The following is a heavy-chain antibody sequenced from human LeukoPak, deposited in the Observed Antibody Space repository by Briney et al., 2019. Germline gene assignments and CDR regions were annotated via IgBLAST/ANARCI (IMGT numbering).Heavy chain of an antibody. V-gene: IGHV4-39*07. CDR2: IYYSGST. CDR1: GGSISSSSYY. CDR3: ARAPPYYYDSSGYYYFDY. D-gene: IGHD3-22*01. Sequence: SETLSLTCTVSGGSISSSSYYWGWIRQPPGKGLEWIGSIYYSGSTYYNPSLKSRVTISVDTSKNQFSLKLSSVTAADTAVYYCARAPPYYYDSSGYYYFDYWGQGTLVTVSS. J-gene: IGHJ4*02.